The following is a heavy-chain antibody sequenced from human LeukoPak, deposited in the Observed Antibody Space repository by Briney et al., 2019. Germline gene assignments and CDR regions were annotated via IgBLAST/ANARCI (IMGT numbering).Heavy chain of an antibody. CDR3: ARDSGGDFWSGYLGPRNLDY. D-gene: IGHD3-3*01. Sequence: SETLSLTCTVSGGSISSSFYYWGWIRQPPGKGLEWIGSIYYSGSTYYNPSLKSRVTISVDTSKNQFSLKLSSVTAADTAVYYCARDSGGDFWSGYLGPRNLDYWGQGTLVTVSS. V-gene: IGHV4-39*07. J-gene: IGHJ4*02. CDR2: IYYSGST. CDR1: GGSISSSFYY.